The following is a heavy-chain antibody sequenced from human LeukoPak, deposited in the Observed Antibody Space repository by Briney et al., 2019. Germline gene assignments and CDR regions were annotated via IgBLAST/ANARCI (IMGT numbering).Heavy chain of an antibody. CDR2: ITWNGGST. D-gene: IGHD3-22*01. Sequence: PGGSLRLSCAASGFTFDDYGMSWVRQAPGKGLVWVSGITWNGGSTGCADSVKGRFTISRDNAKNSLYLQMNSLRAEDTALYYRARGGAYYYDSSGYRQSGYFDYWGQGTLVTVSS. J-gene: IGHJ4*02. CDR1: GFTFDDYG. CDR3: ARGGAYYYDSSGYRQSGYFDY. V-gene: IGHV3-20*04.